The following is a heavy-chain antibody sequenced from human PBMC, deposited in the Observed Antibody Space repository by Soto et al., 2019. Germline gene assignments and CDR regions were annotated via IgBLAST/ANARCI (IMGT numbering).Heavy chain of an antibody. D-gene: IGHD6-19*01. Sequence: GGSLRLSCSASGFTFSRFAMHWFRQAPGKGLEYIASIDDTTYYTPYADSVKGRFTISRDSSKNTVSLEMTSLRAEDTAVYYCAKGGRQWLVTSDFNYWGQGALVTVSS. CDR3: AKGGRQWLVTSDFNY. CDR2: IDDTTYYT. V-gene: IGHV3-64*04. J-gene: IGHJ4*02. CDR1: GFTFSRFA.